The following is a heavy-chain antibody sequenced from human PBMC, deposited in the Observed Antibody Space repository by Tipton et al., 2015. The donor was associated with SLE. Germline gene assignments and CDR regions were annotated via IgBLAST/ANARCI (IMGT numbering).Heavy chain of an antibody. D-gene: IGHD1-26*01. Sequence: TLSLTCTVSGGSISSGSYYWSWVRQSPGKGLEWIGEISHSGDTDYNPSLKSRVTMSVDKSKNQFSLKLSSVTAADTALYYCARASGGPGGNYGDDFWGQGTLVTVSS. V-gene: IGHV4-61*01. CDR3: ARASGGPGGNYGDDF. CDR1: GGSISSGSYY. J-gene: IGHJ4*02. CDR2: ISHSGDT.